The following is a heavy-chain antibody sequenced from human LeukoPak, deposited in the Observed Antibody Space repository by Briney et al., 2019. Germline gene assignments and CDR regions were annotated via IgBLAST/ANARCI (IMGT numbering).Heavy chain of an antibody. CDR1: GASISPHY. Sequence: SETLSLTCTVSGASISPHYWTWIRQAPGRGLEWIGYVYYNGLTSYNASLRSRLILSVDTARNQVSLKLTPVTAADTAVYYCTRERSTVTFDYWGQGTLVTVSP. CDR2: VYYNGLT. D-gene: IGHD4-17*01. CDR3: TRERSTVTFDY. V-gene: IGHV4-59*11. J-gene: IGHJ4*02.